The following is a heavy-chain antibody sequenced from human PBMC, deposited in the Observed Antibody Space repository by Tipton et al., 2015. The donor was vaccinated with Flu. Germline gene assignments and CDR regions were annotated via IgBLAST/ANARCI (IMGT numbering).Heavy chain of an antibody. V-gene: IGHV4-61*02. CDR3: ARAPTTAVAYV. CDR2: IFTTGST. D-gene: IGHD6-19*01. CDR1: GGSISSSFYY. J-gene: IGHJ4*02. Sequence: TLSLTCTVSGGSISSSFYYWGWIRQPPGKGLEWIGRIFTTGSTNYNPSLRSRVTISVDTSKNQFSLKLNSVTAADTAVYYCARAPTTAVAYVWGQGTLVTVSS.